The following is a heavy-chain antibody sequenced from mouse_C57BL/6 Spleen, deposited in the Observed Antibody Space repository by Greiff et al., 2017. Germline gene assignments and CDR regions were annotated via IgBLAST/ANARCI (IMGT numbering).Heavy chain of an antibody. CDR3: ARRDYNWYFDV. CDR2: ISYDGSN. V-gene: IGHV3-6*01. CDR1: GYSITSGYY. D-gene: IGHD2-4*01. J-gene: IGHJ1*03. Sequence: EVQRVESGPGLVKPSQSLSLTCSVTGYSITSGYYWNWIRQFPGNKLEWMGYISYDGSNNYNPSLKNRISITRDTSKNQFFLKLNSVTTEDTATYYCARRDYNWYFDVWGTGTTVTGSS.